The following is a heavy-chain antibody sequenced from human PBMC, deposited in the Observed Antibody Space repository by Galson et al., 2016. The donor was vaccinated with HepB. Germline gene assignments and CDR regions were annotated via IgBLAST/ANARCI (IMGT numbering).Heavy chain of an antibody. Sequence: SETLSLTCAVYGGSLSDSWWSWIRQPPGKGLEWIGEIDQSGFTTYKPSLKSRVTLSVDTSKKQFSLKMNSVTAADTAVYYCASLRGPHLVRGVTRDSWFDPWGQGTLVTVSS. CDR2: IDQSGFT. V-gene: IGHV4-34*01. D-gene: IGHD3-10*01. J-gene: IGHJ5*02. CDR3: ASLRGPHLVRGVTRDSWFDP. CDR1: GGSLSDSW.